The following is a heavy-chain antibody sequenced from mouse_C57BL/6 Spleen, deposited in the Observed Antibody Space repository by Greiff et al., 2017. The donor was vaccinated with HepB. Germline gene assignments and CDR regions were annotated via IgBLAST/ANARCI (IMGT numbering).Heavy chain of an antibody. Sequence: VQLQQSGAELVRPGTSVKMSCKASGYTFTNYWIGWAKQRPGHGLEWIGDIYPGGGYTNYNEKFKGKATLTADKSSSTAYMQFSSLTSEDSAIYYCARQDKLHAMDYWGQGTSVTVSS. CDR1: GYTFTNYW. CDR2: IYPGGGYT. V-gene: IGHV1-63*01. D-gene: IGHD3-2*01. CDR3: ARQDKLHAMDY. J-gene: IGHJ4*01.